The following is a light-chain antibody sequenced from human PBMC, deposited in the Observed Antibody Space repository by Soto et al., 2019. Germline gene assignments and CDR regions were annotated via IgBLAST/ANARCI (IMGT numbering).Light chain of an antibody. V-gene: IGKV3D-20*02. CDR1: QSVSSSY. CDR3: QQRSNWPHT. J-gene: IGKJ2*01. CDR2: DAS. Sequence: EIVLTQSPGTLSLSPGERATLSCRASQSVSSSYLAWYQQKPGQAPRLLIYDASNRATGIPARFSGSGSGTDFTLTISSLEPEDFAVYYCQQRSNWPHTFGPGTKLEIK.